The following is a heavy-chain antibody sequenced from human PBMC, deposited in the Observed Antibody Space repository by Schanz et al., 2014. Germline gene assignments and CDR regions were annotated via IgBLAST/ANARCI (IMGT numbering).Heavy chain of an antibody. Sequence: QLVESGGGLVKPGGSLRLSCATSGFNLRRYSMNWVRQAPGGGLEWVSSISATSNFVHYAASVEGRFTVSRDNAENSVYLQMNSLRAEDTAVYYCARDGYRNGRPFDHWGQGTRVTVSA. CDR1: GFNLRRYS. D-gene: IGHD5-18*01. CDR3: ARDGYRNGRPFDH. V-gene: IGHV3-21*01. J-gene: IGHJ4*02. CDR2: ISATSNFV.